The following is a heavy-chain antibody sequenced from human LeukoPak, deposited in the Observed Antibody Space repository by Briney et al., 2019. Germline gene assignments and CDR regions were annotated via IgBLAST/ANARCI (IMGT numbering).Heavy chain of an antibody. D-gene: IGHD3-3*01. CDR1: GGSISSSSYY. CDR2: IYYSGST. CDR3: ARVITIFGVVTSFDY. Sequence: SETLSLTCTVSGGSISSSSYYWGWIRQPPGKGLEWIGSIYYSGSTYYNPSLKSRVTISVDTSKNQFSLKLGSVTAAGTAVYYCARVITIFGVVTSFDYWGQGTLVTVSS. V-gene: IGHV4-39*01. J-gene: IGHJ4*02.